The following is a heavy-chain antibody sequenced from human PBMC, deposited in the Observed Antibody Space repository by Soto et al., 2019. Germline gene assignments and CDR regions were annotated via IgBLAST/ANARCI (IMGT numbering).Heavy chain of an antibody. CDR3: THFRGGGNSPLGDY. D-gene: IGHD2-21*02. J-gene: IGHJ4*02. CDR2: IYWDDDK. CDR1: GFSLSSSEVG. V-gene: IGHV2-5*02. Sequence: QITLKESGPTLVKPTQTLTLTCTFSGFSLSSSEVGVGWIRQPPGKALEWLTVIYWDDDKRYSPSLKNSLTITKDTSKHQVFLTMNNMDPVDTATYYCTHFRGGGNSPLGDYWGQGILVTVSS.